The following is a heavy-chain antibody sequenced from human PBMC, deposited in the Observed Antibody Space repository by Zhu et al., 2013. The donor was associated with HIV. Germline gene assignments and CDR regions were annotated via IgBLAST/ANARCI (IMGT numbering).Heavy chain of an antibody. CDR3: ARDQGRPLLMVRGTAFDI. CDR2: INPSGGST. J-gene: IGHJ3*02. CDR1: GYTFTSYY. V-gene: IGHV1-46*01. D-gene: IGHD3-10*01. Sequence: QVQLVQSGAEVKKPGASVKVSCKASGYTFTSYYMHWVRQAPGQGLEWMGIINPSGGSTSYAQKFQGRVTMTRDTSTSTVYMELSSLRSEDTAVYYCARDQGRPLLMVRGTAFDIWGQGTMVTVSS.